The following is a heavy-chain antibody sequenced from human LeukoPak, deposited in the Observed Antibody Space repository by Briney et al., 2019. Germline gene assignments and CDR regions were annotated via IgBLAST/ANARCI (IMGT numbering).Heavy chain of an antibody. D-gene: IGHD3-10*01. Sequence: GGSLRLSCAATGFTFSDYYMRWIRQVPGKGLEWVSYISGSGSTIYYADSVKGRFTISRDNAKNSLYLQMNSLRAEDTAVYYCARDAAPVTNWFDPWGQGTLVTVSS. J-gene: IGHJ5*02. CDR2: ISGSGSTI. CDR3: ARDAAPVTNWFDP. V-gene: IGHV3-11*04. CDR1: GFTFSDYY.